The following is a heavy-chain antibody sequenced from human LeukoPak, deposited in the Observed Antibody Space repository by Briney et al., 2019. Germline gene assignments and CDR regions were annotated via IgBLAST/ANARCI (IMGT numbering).Heavy chain of an antibody. CDR2: ISGSGGST. D-gene: IGHD3-10*01. CDR3: AKGYGSGSHNWFDP. CDR1: GFTFSSYA. J-gene: IGHJ5*02. Sequence: GGSLRLSCAASGFTFSSYAMHWVRQAPGKGLEWVSAISGSGGSTYYADSVKGRFTISRDNSKNTLYLQMNSLRAEDTAVYYCAKGYGSGSHNWFDPWGQGTLVTVSS. V-gene: IGHV3-23*01.